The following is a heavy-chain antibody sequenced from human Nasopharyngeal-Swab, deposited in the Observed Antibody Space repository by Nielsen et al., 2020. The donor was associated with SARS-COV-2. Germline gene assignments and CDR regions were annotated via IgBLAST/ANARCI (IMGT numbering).Heavy chain of an antibody. CDR3: ARDTYCSGGTCYGYGMAV. Sequence: GESLKISCAASGFTFSSYWMSWVRQAPGKGLEWVANIKEDGSEKNYVDSVRGRFTISRDNPKNSVYLQMNSLRADDTAVYYCARDTYCSGGTCYGYGMAVWGQGTTVTVSS. J-gene: IGHJ6*02. V-gene: IGHV3-7*01. D-gene: IGHD2-15*01. CDR1: GFTFSSYW. CDR2: IKEDGSEK.